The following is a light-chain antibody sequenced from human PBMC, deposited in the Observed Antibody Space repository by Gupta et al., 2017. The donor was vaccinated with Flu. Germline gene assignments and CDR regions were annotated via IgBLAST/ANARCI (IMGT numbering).Light chain of an antibody. J-gene: IGLJ2*01. CDR2: RIS. CDR3: GLYLGNGVWI. V-gene: IGLV8-61*01. Sequence: CGSVAGENYATWYQQRPGQAPRALVYRISTRSSGVPARFSGSIPGHKAALTISGPQADDDCHYFCGLYLGNGVWIFGGGTRVTVL. CDR1: CGSVAGENY.